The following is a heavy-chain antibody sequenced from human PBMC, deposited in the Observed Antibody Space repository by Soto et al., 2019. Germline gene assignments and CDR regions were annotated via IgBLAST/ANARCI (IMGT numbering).Heavy chain of an antibody. Sequence: ASVKVSCKASGYTFTSYSMYWVRQAPGQRLEWMGWINAGNGNTKYSQKFQGRVTITRDTSASTAYMELSSLRSEDTAVYYCARDLGRNVLDYWGQGTLVTVSS. J-gene: IGHJ4*02. CDR1: GYTFTSYS. D-gene: IGHD1-1*01. V-gene: IGHV1-3*01. CDR2: INAGNGNT. CDR3: ARDLGRNVLDY.